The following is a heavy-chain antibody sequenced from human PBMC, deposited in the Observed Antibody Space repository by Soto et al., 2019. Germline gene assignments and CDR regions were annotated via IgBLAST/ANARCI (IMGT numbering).Heavy chain of an antibody. CDR3: AVGRHKTSGSNTWFDP. Sequence: PGESLKISCAASGVNFSSYAMNWVRQAPGKGLEWVSTISDTGGGTFYAGSVKGRFTISRDNSKNTLYLQMHSLRADDSAIYFCAVGRHKTSGSNTWFDPWGRGTLVTVSS. CDR1: GVNFSSYA. J-gene: IGHJ5*02. D-gene: IGHD3-22*01. CDR2: ISDTGGGT. V-gene: IGHV3-23*01.